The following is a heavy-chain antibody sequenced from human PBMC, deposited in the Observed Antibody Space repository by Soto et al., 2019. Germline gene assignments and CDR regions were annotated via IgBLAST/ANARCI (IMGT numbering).Heavy chain of an antibody. V-gene: IGHV1-69*01. Sequence: QVQLVQSGAEVKKPGSSVKVSCKTSGVSFNNNGIGWVRQAPGHGLEWMGGVSPPFRTSNYARKCQGRISITADASTCTGNIELSSLTSEDTAQYYCARVLYYGSGSYSPYGMDVWGQGTTVTVSS. CDR2: VSPPFRTS. J-gene: IGHJ6*02. D-gene: IGHD3-10*01. CDR1: GVSFNNNG. CDR3: ARVLYYGSGSYSPYGMDV.